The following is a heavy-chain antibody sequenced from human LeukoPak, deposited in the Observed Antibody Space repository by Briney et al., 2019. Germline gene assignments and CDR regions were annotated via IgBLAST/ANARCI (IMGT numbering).Heavy chain of an antibody. Sequence: PGGSLRLSCAASGFTFSGYAMHWVRQAPGKGLEWVAVISYDGSNKYYADSVKGRFTISRDNSKNTLYLQMNSLRAEDTAVYYCARASGFYFDYWGQGTLVTVSS. CDR2: ISYDGSNK. D-gene: IGHD6-25*01. V-gene: IGHV3-30*01. CDR1: GFTFSGYA. J-gene: IGHJ4*02. CDR3: ARASGFYFDY.